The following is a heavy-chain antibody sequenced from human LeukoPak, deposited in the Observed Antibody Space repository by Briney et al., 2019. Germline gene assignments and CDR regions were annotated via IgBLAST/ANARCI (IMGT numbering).Heavy chain of an antibody. CDR2: MDPNSGNT. V-gene: IGHV1-8*01. CDR1: GYTFTSYD. J-gene: IGHJ5*02. CDR3: ARRQLRFLELDP. Sequence: ASVKVSCKASGYTFTSYDINWVRQATGQGLEWMGWMDPNSGNTGYAQKFQGRVTMTRNTPISTAYMELSSLRSEDTAVYYCARRQLRFLELDPWGQGTLVTVSS. D-gene: IGHD3-3*01.